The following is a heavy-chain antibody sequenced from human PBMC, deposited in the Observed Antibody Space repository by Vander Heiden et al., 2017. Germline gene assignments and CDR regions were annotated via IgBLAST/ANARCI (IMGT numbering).Heavy chain of an antibody. J-gene: IGHJ3*02. V-gene: IGHV3-23*01. Sequence: EVHLLESGGGLAQPGGSLNVSCTASGFTFGDFVLNWGRQAPGKGLEWVSDMSGGGGFTYYIDSVKGRFTISRDSAQNSMWLQMNDLRVEDTAVYYCARTGNRNELDIWGQGTMVTVSS. CDR3: ARTGNRNELDI. CDR2: MSGGGGFT. D-gene: IGHD3-10*01. CDR1: GFTFGDFV.